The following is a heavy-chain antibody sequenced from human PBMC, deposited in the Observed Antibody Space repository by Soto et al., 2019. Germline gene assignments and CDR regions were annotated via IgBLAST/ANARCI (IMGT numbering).Heavy chain of an antibody. CDR3: ARGGYFDWLLLNWFDP. D-gene: IGHD3-9*01. Sequence: PSETLSLTCTVSGGSVSSGSYYWSWILHPPGKGLEWIGYIYYSGSTNYNPSLKSRVTISVDTSKNQFSLKLSSVTAADTAVYYCARGGYFDWLLLNWFDPWGQGTLVTVSS. V-gene: IGHV4-61*01. CDR2: IYYSGST. J-gene: IGHJ5*02. CDR1: GGSVSSGSYY.